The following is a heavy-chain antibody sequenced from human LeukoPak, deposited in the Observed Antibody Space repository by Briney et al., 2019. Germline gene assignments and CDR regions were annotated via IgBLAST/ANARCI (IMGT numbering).Heavy chain of an antibody. V-gene: IGHV4-4*02. CDR3: ARRVQLRGGDFDY. D-gene: IGHD3-10*01. Sequence: PSETLSLTRAVSGDSISSSNWWSWVRQPPEKGLEWIGEIHHTGSTNYNPSLKSRVTISVDKSKNQFSLKLNSVTAADTAVYYCARRVQLRGGDFDYWGQGTLVTVSS. J-gene: IGHJ4*02. CDR1: GDSISSSNW. CDR2: IHHTGST.